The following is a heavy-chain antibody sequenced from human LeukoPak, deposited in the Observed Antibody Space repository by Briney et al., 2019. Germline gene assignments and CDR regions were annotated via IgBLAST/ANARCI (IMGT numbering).Heavy chain of an antibody. V-gene: IGHV1-46*01. D-gene: IGHD2-21*02. Sequence: GASVKVSCKASGYTFTSYYIHWVRQAPGQGLEWMGIINPSAGNTAYLQKFQGRVTMTRDTSTTTLYMELSSLRSDDTAVYYCARDRSSSMVVTALWGFDYWGQGTLVTVSS. CDR3: ARDRSSSMVVTALWGFDY. CDR2: INPSAGNT. CDR1: GYTFTSYY. J-gene: IGHJ4*02.